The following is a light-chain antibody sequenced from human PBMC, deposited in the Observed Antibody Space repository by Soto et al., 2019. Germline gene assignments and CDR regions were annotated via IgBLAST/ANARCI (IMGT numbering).Light chain of an antibody. CDR2: NNN. V-gene: IGLV1-44*01. CDR3: ATWDDSLSGWV. Sequence: QSVLTQPPSASGTPGQRVAISCSGTSSNIGNNIVNWYQQLPGTAPKLLIYNNNQRPSGVPDRFSGSKSGTSASLAISGPQPKDEADYYCATWDDSLSGWVFGGGTQLTVL. CDR1: SSNIGNNI. J-gene: IGLJ3*02.